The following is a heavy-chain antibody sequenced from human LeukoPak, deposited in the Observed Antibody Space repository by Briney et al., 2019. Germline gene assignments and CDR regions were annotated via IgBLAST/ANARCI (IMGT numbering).Heavy chain of an antibody. V-gene: IGHV3-53*01. CDR3: ARDRPSGVFDY. D-gene: IGHD2-8*01. Sequence: GGFLRLSCAASGFTVSSNYMSWVRQAPGKGLEWVSVIYGGGSTYYADSVKGRFAISRDNSKNTLYLQMNSLRAEDTAVYYCARDRPSGVFDYWGQGTLVSVSS. CDR1: GFTVSSNY. J-gene: IGHJ4*02. CDR2: IYGGGST.